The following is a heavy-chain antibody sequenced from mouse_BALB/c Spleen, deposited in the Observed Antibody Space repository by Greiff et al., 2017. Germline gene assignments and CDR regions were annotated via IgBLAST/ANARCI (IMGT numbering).Heavy chain of an antibody. CDR1: GFSLTSYG. CDR3: ARGDGMAY. Sequence: VQLQESGPGLVAPSQSLSITCTVSGFSLTSYGVHWVRQPPGKGLEWLGVIWAGGSTNYNSALMSRLSISKDNSKSQVFLKMNSLQTDDTAMYYCARGDGMAYWGQGTLVTVSA. J-gene: IGHJ3*01. D-gene: IGHD2-1*01. CDR2: IWAGGST. V-gene: IGHV2-9*02.